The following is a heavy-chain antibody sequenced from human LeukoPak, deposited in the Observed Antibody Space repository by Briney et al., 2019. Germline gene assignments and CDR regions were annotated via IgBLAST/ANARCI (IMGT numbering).Heavy chain of an antibody. CDR1: GYSVTEVA. CDR2: FHPKDADM. V-gene: IGHV1-24*01. J-gene: IGHJ3*02. CDR3: AISSVLVPDDVFDI. Sequence: ASVKVSCKVSGYSVTEVAIHWVRQTPGEGLEWMGGFHPKDADMIYAQKFQGRVTMTQDTSTDTVYMEVSSLRSEDTAIYYCAISSVLVPDDVFDIWGQGTMVTVSS. D-gene: IGHD2-8*02.